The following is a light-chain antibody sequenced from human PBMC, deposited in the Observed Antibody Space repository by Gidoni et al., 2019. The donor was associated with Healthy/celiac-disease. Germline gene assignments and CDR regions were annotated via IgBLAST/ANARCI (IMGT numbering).Light chain of an antibody. V-gene: IGKV3-11*01. Sequence: EIVLTHSPATLSLSPGERATLSCRASQSVSSYLAWYQQKPGQAPRLLIYDASNRATGTPARFSGSGSGTDFTLTISSLEPEDFAVYYCQQRSNWPRALTFGGGTKVEIK. CDR2: DAS. CDR1: QSVSSY. J-gene: IGKJ4*01. CDR3: QQRSNWPRALT.